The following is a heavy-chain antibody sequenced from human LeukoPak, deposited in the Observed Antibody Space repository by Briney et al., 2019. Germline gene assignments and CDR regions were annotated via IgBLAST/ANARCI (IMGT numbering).Heavy chain of an antibody. CDR3: ANALSVPNWNRTPFDF. V-gene: IGHV3-23*01. J-gene: IGHJ4*02. D-gene: IGHD1-1*01. CDR2: ISAGGSNT. Sequence: GGSLRLSCSASGFTFRNSAMTWVRQAPGKGLEWVSSISAGGSNTNHADSVKGRFTISRDNSKSTLYLQMNSLRSEDTTIYYGANALSVPNWNRTPFDFWGQGTLVTVSS. CDR1: GFTFRNSA.